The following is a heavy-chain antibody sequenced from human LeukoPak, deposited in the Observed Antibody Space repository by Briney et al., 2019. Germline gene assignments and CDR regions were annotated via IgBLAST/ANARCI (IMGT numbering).Heavy chain of an antibody. V-gene: IGHV3-23*01. Sequence: GGSLRLSCAASGFGFRSYAMGWVRQAPGKGLEWVSVISGSGGSTYYVDSVKGRFAISRDDSKNTVYLQMNSLRADDTAVYYCARGSSSGYSLQYFQHWGQGTLVTVSS. CDR1: GFGFRSYA. J-gene: IGHJ1*01. CDR2: ISGSGGST. CDR3: ARGSSSGYSLQYFQH. D-gene: IGHD3-22*01.